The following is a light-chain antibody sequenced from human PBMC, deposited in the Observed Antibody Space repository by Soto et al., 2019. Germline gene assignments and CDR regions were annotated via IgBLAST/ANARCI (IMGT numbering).Light chain of an antibody. CDR3: QHYDEWPPNRS. J-gene: IGKJ4*01. CDR1: QSVSTN. V-gene: IGKV3-15*01. CDR2: AAS. Sequence: EIVMTQSPATLSVSPGERATLSCRASQSVSTNLAWYQQKPGQAPRLLIYAASVRATGIPARFSGSGSGTDFTLTISSLQSEDFAVYSCQHYDEWPPNRSFGGGTKVEIK.